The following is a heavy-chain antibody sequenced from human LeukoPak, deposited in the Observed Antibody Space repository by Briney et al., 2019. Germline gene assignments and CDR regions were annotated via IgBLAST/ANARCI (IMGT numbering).Heavy chain of an antibody. CDR2: IYHSGST. CDR1: GGSISSGGYS. J-gene: IGHJ4*02. Sequence: PSQTLSLTCAVSGGSISSGGYSWSWIRQPPGKGLEWIGYIYHSGSTYYNPSLKSRVTISVDRPKNQFSLKLSSVTAADTAVYYCARATDYGSGRQPTQYYFDYWGQGTLVTVSS. V-gene: IGHV4-30-2*01. D-gene: IGHD3-10*01. CDR3: ARATDYGSGRQPTQYYFDY.